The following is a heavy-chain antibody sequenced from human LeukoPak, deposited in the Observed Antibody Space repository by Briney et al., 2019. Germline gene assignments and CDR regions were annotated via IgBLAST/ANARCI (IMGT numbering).Heavy chain of an antibody. CDR1: GGSISSSSYY. J-gene: IGHJ6*03. Sequence: PSETLSLTCTVSGGSISSSSYYWGWIRQPPGKGLEWIGSIYYSGSTFYNPSLKSRVTISVDTSKNQFSLKLSSVTAADTAVYYCARLYGDYDDDYYMDVWGKGTTVTISS. D-gene: IGHD4-17*01. CDR2: IYYSGST. V-gene: IGHV4-39*01. CDR3: ARLYGDYDDDYYMDV.